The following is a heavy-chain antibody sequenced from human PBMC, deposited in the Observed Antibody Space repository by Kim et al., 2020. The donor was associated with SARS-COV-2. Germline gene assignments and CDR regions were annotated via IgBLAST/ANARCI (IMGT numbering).Heavy chain of an antibody. V-gene: IGHV1-69*01. D-gene: IGHD2-15*01. Sequence: CQGRVTITADESTSTAYMELSSLRSEDTAVYYCARGRYCSGGSCYSGFDYWGQGTLVTVSS. CDR3: ARGRYCSGGSCYSGFDY. J-gene: IGHJ4*02.